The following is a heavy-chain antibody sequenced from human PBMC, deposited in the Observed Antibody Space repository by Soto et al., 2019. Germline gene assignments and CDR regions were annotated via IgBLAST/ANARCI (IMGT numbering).Heavy chain of an antibody. CDR3: ARDTRIRSTYPNWFDP. CDR2: IYYSGST. CDR1: LGSVSIGTYY. V-gene: IGHV4-61*01. D-gene: IGHD4-4*01. Sequence: SETLSLTCTVSLGSVSIGTYYWSWIRQPPGKGLEWIGYIYYSGSTNYNPSLKSRVTISVDTSKNQFSLKLSSVTAADTAVYYCARDTRIRSTYPNWFDPWGQGTMVTVSS. J-gene: IGHJ5*02.